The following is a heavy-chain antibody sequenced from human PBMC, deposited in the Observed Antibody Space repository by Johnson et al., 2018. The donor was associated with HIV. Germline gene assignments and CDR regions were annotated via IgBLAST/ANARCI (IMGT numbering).Heavy chain of an antibody. J-gene: IGHJ3*01. V-gene: IGHV3-20*04. CDR3: ARRTYCTGDSCSSGLGTFDL. D-gene: IGHD2-15*01. CDR1: GFTFDDYG. Sequence: VHLVESGGGVVRPGGSLRLSCAASGFTFDDYGMSWVRQAPGKGLEWVSGINWNGGSTGFADSVKGRFTISRDNSKNTLFLQMNSLKTEDTAVYYCARRTYCTGDSCSSGLGTFDLWGQGTMVTVSS. CDR2: INWNGGST.